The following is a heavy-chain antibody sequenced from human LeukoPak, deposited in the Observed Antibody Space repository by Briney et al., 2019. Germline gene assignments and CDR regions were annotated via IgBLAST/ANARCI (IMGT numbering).Heavy chain of an antibody. V-gene: IGHV3-30-3*01. CDR2: ISYDGSNK. Sequence: PGGYLRLSCAASGFTFSSYAMHWVRQAPGKGLGGVAVISYDGSNKYYADSVKGGFTISRDNSKNTLYLQMNSLRAEDTAVYYCASQVGATEDYWGQGTLVTVSS. CDR1: GFTFSSYA. D-gene: IGHD1-26*01. CDR3: ASQVGATEDY. J-gene: IGHJ4*02.